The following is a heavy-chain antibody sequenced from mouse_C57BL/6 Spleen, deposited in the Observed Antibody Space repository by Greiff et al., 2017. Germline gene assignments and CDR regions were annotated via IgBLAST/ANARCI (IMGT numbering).Heavy chain of an antibody. CDR2: ISDGGSYT. CDR1: GFTFSSYA. Sequence: EVMLVESGGGLVKPGGSLKLSCAASGFTFSSYAMSWVRQTPEKRLEWVATISDGGSYTYYPDNVKGRFTISRDNAKNNLYLQMSHLKSEDIAMYYCARDYYGSSLYAMDYWGQGTSVTVSS. CDR3: ARDYYGSSLYAMDY. V-gene: IGHV5-4*01. D-gene: IGHD1-1*01. J-gene: IGHJ4*01.